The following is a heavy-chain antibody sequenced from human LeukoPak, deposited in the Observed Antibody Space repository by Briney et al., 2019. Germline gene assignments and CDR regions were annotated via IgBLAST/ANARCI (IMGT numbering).Heavy chain of an antibody. CDR1: GCSISSGYY. J-gene: IGHJ5*02. Sequence: PSEALSLTCAVSGCSISSGYYWSWIRQPAGKGLEWIGRIHTSGRTNYNPSLKSRFTISIDTAKNQFSVKLTSVTVADTAVYYCARLFRCTGGSCYSEGLWFDPWGQGTLVTVSS. D-gene: IGHD2-15*01. CDR2: IHTSGRT. V-gene: IGHV4-61*02. CDR3: ARLFRCTGGSCYSEGLWFDP.